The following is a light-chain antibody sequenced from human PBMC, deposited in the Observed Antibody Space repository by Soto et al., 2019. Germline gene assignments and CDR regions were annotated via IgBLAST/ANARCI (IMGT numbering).Light chain of an antibody. J-gene: IGLJ2*01. V-gene: IGLV1-40*01. Sequence: QPVLTQPPSVSGAPGQRVTISCTGSSSNIGSIYGVHWYQHLPGTAPKLLIYDNNNRPSGVPDRFSGSKSGTSASLAITGLQAEDEADYYCQSYDSSLTVVFGGGTKVTVL. CDR1: SSNIGSIYG. CDR2: DNN. CDR3: QSYDSSLTVV.